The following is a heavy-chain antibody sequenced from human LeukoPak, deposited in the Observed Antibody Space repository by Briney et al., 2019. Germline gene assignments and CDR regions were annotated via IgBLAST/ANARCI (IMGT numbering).Heavy chain of an antibody. CDR1: GFTFSSYG. J-gene: IGHJ4*02. CDR2: IRYDGSNK. V-gene: IGHV3-30*02. Sequence: PGGSLRLSCAASGFTFSSYGMHWVRQAPGKGLEWVAFIRYDGSNKYYADSVKGRFTISRDNSKNTLYLQMNSLRAEDTAVYYCAKVGHDILTGYYGLDYWGQGTLVTVSS. CDR3: AKVGHDILTGYYGLDY. D-gene: IGHD3-9*01.